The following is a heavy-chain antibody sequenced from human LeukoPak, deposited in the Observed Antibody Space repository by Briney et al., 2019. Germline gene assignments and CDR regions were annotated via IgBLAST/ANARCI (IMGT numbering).Heavy chain of an antibody. CDR2: INPSGGST. J-gene: IGHJ4*02. D-gene: IGHD2-15*01. Sequence: GASVKVSCKASGYTFTSYYMHWVRQAPGQGLEWMGIINPSGGSTSYAQKFQGRVTMTRDTSTSTVYMELSSLRSEDTAVYYCARNLYCGGGSCYIGEIDYWGQGTLVTVSS. CDR3: ARNLYCGGGSCYIGEIDY. V-gene: IGHV1-46*01. CDR1: GYTFTSYY.